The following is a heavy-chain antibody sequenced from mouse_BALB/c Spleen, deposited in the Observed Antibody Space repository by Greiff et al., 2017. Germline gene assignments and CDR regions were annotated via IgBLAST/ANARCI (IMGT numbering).Heavy chain of an antibody. CDR2: IYWDDDK. V-gene: IGHV8-12*01. CDR1: GFSLSTSGMG. J-gene: IGHJ4*01. D-gene: IGHD2-14*01. CDR3: ARREGYDDAMDY. Sequence: QVTLKVSGPGILQPSQTLSLTCSFSGFSLSTSGMGVSWIRQPSGKGLEWLAHIYWDDDKRYNPSLKSRLTISKDTSSNQVFLKITSVDTADTATYYCARREGYDDAMDYWGQGTSVTVSS.